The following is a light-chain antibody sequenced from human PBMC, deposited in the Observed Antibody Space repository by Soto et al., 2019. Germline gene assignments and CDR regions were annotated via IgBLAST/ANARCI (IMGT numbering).Light chain of an antibody. J-gene: IGKJ1*01. Sequence: EIVVTQSPSTLSLSPGERATLSCRASQSVNIYLAWYQQKPGQAPRLLIYDASNRATGIPARFSGSGSGTDFTLTISRLEPEDFAVYYCQQYGSSGTFGQGTKVDI. CDR3: QQYGSSGT. CDR1: QSVNIY. CDR2: DAS. V-gene: IGKV3-20*01.